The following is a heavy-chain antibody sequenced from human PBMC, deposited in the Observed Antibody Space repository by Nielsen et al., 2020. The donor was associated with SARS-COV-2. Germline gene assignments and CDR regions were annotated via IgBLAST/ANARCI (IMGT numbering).Heavy chain of an antibody. V-gene: IGHV3-23*01. D-gene: IGHD1-1*01. CDR3: AREGGRKFFDY. Sequence: GGSLRLSCVVSGITFRGYAMSWVRQAPGKGLEWVSGISGNGDSTYYADSVKGRFTISRDNSKNTLYLQMNSLRAEDTAVYYCAREGGRKFFDYWGQGTLVTVSS. CDR1: GITFRGYA. J-gene: IGHJ4*02. CDR2: ISGNGDST.